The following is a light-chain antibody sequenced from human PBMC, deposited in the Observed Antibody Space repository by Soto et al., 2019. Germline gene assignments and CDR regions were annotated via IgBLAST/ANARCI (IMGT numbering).Light chain of an antibody. CDR1: NSNLGHNS. Sequence: QSVLTQPPSVSAAPGQKVTISCSGSNSNLGHNSVSWYQQLPGTAPKLLIFDNNRRPSGTPDRFSGSKSGTSATLGITGLQTGDEADYYCGTWDASLSVVVFGGGTKLTVL. V-gene: IGLV1-51*01. CDR3: GTWDASLSVVV. J-gene: IGLJ2*01. CDR2: DNN.